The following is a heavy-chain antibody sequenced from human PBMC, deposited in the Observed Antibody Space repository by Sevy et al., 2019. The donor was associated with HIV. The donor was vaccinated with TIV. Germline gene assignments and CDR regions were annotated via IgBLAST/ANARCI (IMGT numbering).Heavy chain of an antibody. Sequence: GGYLRLSCAASGFTFSSYAMHWVRQAPGKGLEWVAVISYDGSNKYYADSVKGRFTISRDNSKNTLYLQMNSLRAEDTAAYYCARAGIAAAGTDYYYYGMDVWGQGTTVIVSS. CDR1: GFTFSSYA. CDR3: ARAGIAAAGTDYYYYGMDV. J-gene: IGHJ6*02. V-gene: IGHV3-30*04. CDR2: ISYDGSNK. D-gene: IGHD6-13*01.